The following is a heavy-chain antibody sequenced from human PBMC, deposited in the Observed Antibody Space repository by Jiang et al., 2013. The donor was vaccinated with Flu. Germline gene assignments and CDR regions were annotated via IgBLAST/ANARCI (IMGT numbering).Heavy chain of an antibody. CDR3: AKIGQSYYFDY. D-gene: IGHD3-10*01. CDR2: ISYDGSTK. Sequence: PGRSLRLSCAASGFTFSSYGMHWVRQAPGKGLEWVAGISYDGSTKDYADSVKGRFTISRDKSKNTLYLQMNFLRPEDTAVYYCAKIGQSYYFDYWGQGTLVTVSS. V-gene: IGHV3-30*18. J-gene: IGHJ4*02. CDR1: GFTFSSYG.